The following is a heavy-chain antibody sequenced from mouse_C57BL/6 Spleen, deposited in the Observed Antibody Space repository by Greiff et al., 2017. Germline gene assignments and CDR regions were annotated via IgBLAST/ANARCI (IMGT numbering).Heavy chain of an antibody. D-gene: IGHD3-3*01. V-gene: IGHV1-19*01. CDR1: GYTFTDYC. CDR3: AREGAGNFDY. J-gene: IGHJ2*01. CDR2: INPYNGGT. Sequence: VQLQQSGPVLVKPGASVKMSCKASGYTFTDYCMNWVKQSHGKSLEWIGVINPYNGGTSYNQKFKGKATLTVDKSSSTAYMELNSLTSEDSAVYYCAREGAGNFDYWGQGTTLTVSS.